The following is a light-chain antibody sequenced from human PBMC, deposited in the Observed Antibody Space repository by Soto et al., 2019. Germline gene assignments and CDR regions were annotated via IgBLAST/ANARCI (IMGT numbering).Light chain of an antibody. V-gene: IGKV3-11*01. Sequence: DILLTQSPATLSLSPGERATLSCRASQSVGSYLAWYQQKPGQAPRLLIYDASNRATGIPARFSGSGSGTDFTLTISSLEPEDFAVYYCQQRSAWPSTFGGGT. J-gene: IGKJ4*01. CDR1: QSVGSY. CDR2: DAS. CDR3: QQRSAWPST.